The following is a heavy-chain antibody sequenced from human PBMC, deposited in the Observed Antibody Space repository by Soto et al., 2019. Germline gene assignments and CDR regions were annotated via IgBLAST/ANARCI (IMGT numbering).Heavy chain of an antibody. J-gene: IGHJ4*02. D-gene: IGHD6-19*01. V-gene: IGHV3-23*01. Sequence: EVQVLDSGGGLVQPGGSQRLSCEASGCTFSNYAMSWVRQAPGKGLEWVSTISATGSTLYADSVKGRFTISRDNSKNTVYLQMNFLRAEDTAVYYCAKVSNKWAVAQRGYFDYWGPGTLVTVSS. CDR3: AKVSNKWAVAQRGYFDY. CDR1: GCTFSNYA. CDR2: ISATGST.